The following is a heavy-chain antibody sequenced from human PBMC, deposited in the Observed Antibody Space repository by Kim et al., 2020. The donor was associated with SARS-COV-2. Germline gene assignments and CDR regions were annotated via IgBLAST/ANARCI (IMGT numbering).Heavy chain of an antibody. CDR1: GGSFSGYY. CDR3: ARGTRQWLVRGPYYYYMDV. J-gene: IGHJ6*03. Sequence: SETLSLTCAVYGGSFSGYYWSWIRQPPGKGLEWIGEINHSGSTNYNPSLKSRVTISVDTSKNQFSLKLSSVTAADTAVYYCARGTRQWLVRGPYYYYMDVRGKGNTDTGSS. CDR2: INHSGST. V-gene: IGHV4-34*01. D-gene: IGHD6-19*01.